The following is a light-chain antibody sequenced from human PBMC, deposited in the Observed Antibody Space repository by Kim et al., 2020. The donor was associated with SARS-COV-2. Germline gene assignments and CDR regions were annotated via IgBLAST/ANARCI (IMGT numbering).Light chain of an antibody. J-gene: IGLJ1*01. CDR3: CAYAGSNNYV. CDR2: EVN. V-gene: IGLV2-8*01. Sequence: QSALTQPPSASGSPGQSVTISCTGTSSDVGHPYNYVSWYQHHPGKAPKLMIYEVNKRPSGVPDRFSGSKSGNTASLIVSGLQAEDEADYYCCAYAGSNNYVFGTGTKVTVL. CDR1: SSDVGHPYNY.